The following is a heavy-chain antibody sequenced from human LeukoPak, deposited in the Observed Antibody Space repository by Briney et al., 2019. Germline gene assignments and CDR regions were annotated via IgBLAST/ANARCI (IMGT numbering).Heavy chain of an antibody. CDR3: AKVIRGVNYFDY. CDR2: IRFDGSNK. J-gene: IGHJ4*02. D-gene: IGHD3-10*01. Sequence: PGGSLRLSCAASGFTFSSYGMHWVRQAPGKGLEWVAFIRFDGSNKYYADSVKGRFTISRDNSKNTLYLQMNSLRAEDTAVYYCAKVIRGVNYFDYWGQGTLVTVSS. CDR1: GFTFSSYG. V-gene: IGHV3-30*02.